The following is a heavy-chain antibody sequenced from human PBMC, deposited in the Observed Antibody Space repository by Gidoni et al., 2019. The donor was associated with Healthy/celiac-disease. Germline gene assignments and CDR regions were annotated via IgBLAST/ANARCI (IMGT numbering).Heavy chain of an antibody. CDR3: ATVPTGSGSSLADY. Sequence: QVQLVQSGAEVKKTGSSVKVSCKASGGTFSSYAISWVRQAPGQGLEWMGGIIPIFGTANYAQKFQGRVTSTADKSTSTAYMELSSLRSEDTAVYYCATVPTGSGSSLADYWGKGTLVTVSS. CDR1: GGTFSSYA. J-gene: IGHJ4*02. D-gene: IGHD3-10*01. V-gene: IGHV1-69*06. CDR2: IIPIFGTA.